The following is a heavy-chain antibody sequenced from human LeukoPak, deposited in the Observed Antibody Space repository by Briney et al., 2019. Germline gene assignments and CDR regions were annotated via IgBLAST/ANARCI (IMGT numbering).Heavy chain of an antibody. V-gene: IGHV3-73*01. Sequence: GGSLKLSCAASGFTFSGSAMHWVRQASGKGLEWVGRIRSKANSYATAYAASVKGRFTISRDDSKNTAYLQMNSLKTEDTAVYYCTRRYCSSTSCYGPXXXIDYWGQGTLVTVSS. CDR3: TRRYCSSTSCYGPXXXIDY. J-gene: IGHJ4*02. CDR2: IRSKANSYAT. D-gene: IGHD2-2*01. CDR1: GFTFSGSA.